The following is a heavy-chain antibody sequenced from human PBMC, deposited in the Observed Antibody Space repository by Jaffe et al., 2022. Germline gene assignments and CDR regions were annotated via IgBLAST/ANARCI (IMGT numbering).Heavy chain of an antibody. Sequence: QVQLVQSGAEVKKPGSSVKVSCKASGGTFSSYAISWVRQAPGQGLEWMGGIIPIFGTANYAQKFQGRVTITTDESTSTAYMELSSLRSEDTAVYYCASSPEYCSGGSCYSGLVWVRFDYWGQGTLVTVSS. CDR3: ASSPEYCSGGSCYSGLVWVRFDY. V-gene: IGHV1-69*05. CDR1: GGTFSSYA. CDR2: IIPIFGTA. D-gene: IGHD2-15*01. J-gene: IGHJ4*02.